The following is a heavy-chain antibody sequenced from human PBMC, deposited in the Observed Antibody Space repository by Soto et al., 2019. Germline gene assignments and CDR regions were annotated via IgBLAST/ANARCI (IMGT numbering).Heavy chain of an antibody. V-gene: IGHV4-4*02. CDR2: IYHSGST. D-gene: IGHD1-26*01. Sequence: SETLSLTCAVSGGSISSSNWWSWVRQPPGKGLEWIGEIYHSGSTNYNPSLKSRVTISVDKSKNQFSLKPSSVTAADTAVYYCAKVGATPYFDYWGQGTLVTVS. CDR1: GGSISSSNW. CDR3: AKVGATPYFDY. J-gene: IGHJ4*02.